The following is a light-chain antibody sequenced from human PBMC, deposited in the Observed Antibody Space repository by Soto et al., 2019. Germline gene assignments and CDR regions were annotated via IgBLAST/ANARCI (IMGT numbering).Light chain of an antibody. J-gene: IGKJ1*01. V-gene: IGKV1-5*01. Sequence: DIQMTQPPSTLSASVGDRVTITCRASQSISSWLAWYQQKPGKAPKLLIYDASSLESGVPSRFSGSGSGTEFTLTISSLQPDDFATYYCQQYGTFGQGTKVDIK. CDR2: DAS. CDR3: QQYGT. CDR1: QSISSW.